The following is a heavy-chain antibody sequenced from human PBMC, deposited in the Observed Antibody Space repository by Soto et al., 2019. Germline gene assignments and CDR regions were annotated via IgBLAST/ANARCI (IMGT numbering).Heavy chain of an antibody. Sequence: HPGGSLRLSCAASGFTFSSYWMSWVRQAPGKGLEWVANIKQDGSEKYYVDSVKGRFTISRDNAKDSLYLQMNSLRAEDTAVYYCAREIAAAGPSDAFDIWGQGTMVTV. V-gene: IGHV3-7*01. CDR1: GFTFSSYW. CDR3: AREIAAAGPSDAFDI. D-gene: IGHD6-13*01. CDR2: IKQDGSEK. J-gene: IGHJ3*02.